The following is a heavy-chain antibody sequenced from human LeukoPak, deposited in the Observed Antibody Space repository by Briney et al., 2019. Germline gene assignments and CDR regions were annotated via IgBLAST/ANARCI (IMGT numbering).Heavy chain of an antibody. J-gene: IGHJ4*02. V-gene: IGHV3-23*01. CDR2: ISGSGDNT. CDR1: GFTFSSYA. Sequence: PGGSLRLSCAASGFTFSSYAMSWVRQAPGKGLEWVSVISGSGDNTYYADSVKGRFTISRDNSKNTLYLQMNSLRAEDTAVYYCARGSDYYDSSGYYCWGQGTLVTVSS. D-gene: IGHD3-22*01. CDR3: ARGSDYYDSSGYYC.